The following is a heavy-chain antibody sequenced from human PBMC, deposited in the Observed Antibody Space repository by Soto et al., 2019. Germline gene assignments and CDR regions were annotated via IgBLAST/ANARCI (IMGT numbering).Heavy chain of an antibody. D-gene: IGHD3-22*01. J-gene: IGHJ4*02. CDR2: ISWNDDK. CDR1: GFSLSTSGVG. Sequence: QITLKESGPTLVKPTQTLTLTCTFSGFSLSTSGVGVGWIRQPPGTALEWLALISWNDDKRYSPSLKSTLTITKDTSKNHVVLTMTNMDPVDTATYYCAHTLVYYYDSSAVYYFDYWGQGTMVTVSS. V-gene: IGHV2-5*01. CDR3: AHTLVYYYDSSAVYYFDY.